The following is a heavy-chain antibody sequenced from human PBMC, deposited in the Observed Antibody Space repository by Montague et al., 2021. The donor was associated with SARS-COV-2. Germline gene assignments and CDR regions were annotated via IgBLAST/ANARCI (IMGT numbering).Heavy chain of an antibody. J-gene: IGHJ4*02. CDR2: ISSSGSTI. CDR1: GFTFSSYE. Sequence: SLRLSCAASGFTFSSYEMNWVRQALGKGLEWVSYISSSGSTIYYADSVKGRFTISRDNAKNSLYLQMNSLRAEDTAVYYCARVFATVGAMDRNDYWGQGTLVTVSS. V-gene: IGHV3-48*03. CDR3: ARVFATVGAMDRNDY. D-gene: IGHD1-26*01.